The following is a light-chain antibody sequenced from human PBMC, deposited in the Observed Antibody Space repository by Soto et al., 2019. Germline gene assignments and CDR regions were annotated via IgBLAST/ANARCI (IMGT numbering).Light chain of an antibody. Sequence: QSVLTQPASVSGSPGQSITISCTGTSSDVGGYNYVSWYQQHPGKAPKLMIYEVSNRPSGVSNRFSGSKSGNTASLTISGLQAEDEADYYCSSYTSSSTPYVFGIGTKLNV. V-gene: IGLV2-14*01. J-gene: IGLJ1*01. CDR1: SSDVGGYNY. CDR3: SSYTSSSTPYV. CDR2: EVS.